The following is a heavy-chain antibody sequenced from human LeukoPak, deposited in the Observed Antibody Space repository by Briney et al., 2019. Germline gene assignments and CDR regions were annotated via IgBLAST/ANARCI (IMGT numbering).Heavy chain of an antibody. CDR3: ATATYYYDSSGYFY. V-gene: IGHV1-24*01. D-gene: IGHD3-22*01. CDR2: FDPEDGET. J-gene: IGHJ4*02. Sequence: ASVNVSCKVSGYTLTELSMHWVRQAPGKGLEWMGGFDPEDGETIYAQKFQGRVTMTEDTSTDTAYMELSSLRSEDTAVYYCATATYYYDSSGYFYWGQGTLVTVSS. CDR1: GYTLTELS.